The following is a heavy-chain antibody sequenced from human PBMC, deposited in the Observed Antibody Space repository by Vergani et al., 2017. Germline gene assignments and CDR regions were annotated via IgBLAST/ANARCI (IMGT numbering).Heavy chain of an antibody. J-gene: IGHJ4*02. CDR1: GFTFSSYG. CDR3: ARDIGTMVRGDEDYFDY. CDR2: IWYDGSNK. Sequence: QVQLVESGGGVVQPGRSLRLSCAASGFTFSSYGMHWVRQAPGKGLEWVAVIWYDGSNKYYADSVKGRFTISRDNSKNTLYLQMNSLRAEDTAVYYCARDIGTMVRGDEDYFDYWGQGTLVTVSS. V-gene: IGHV3-33*01. D-gene: IGHD3-10*01.